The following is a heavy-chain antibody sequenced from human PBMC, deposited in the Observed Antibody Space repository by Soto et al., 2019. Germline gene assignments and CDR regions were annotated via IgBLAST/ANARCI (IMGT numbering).Heavy chain of an antibody. J-gene: IGHJ5*02. V-gene: IGHV4-59*08. CDR3: ARSLGYCSSTSCYYVGWFDP. Sequence: SGTLSLTCTVSGGSISSYYWSWIRQPPGKGLEWIGYIYYSGSTNYNPSLKSRVTISVDTSKNQFSLKLSSVTAADTAVYYCARSLGYCSSTSCYYVGWFDPWGQGTLVTVSS. CDR2: IYYSGST. CDR1: GGSISSYY. D-gene: IGHD2-2*01.